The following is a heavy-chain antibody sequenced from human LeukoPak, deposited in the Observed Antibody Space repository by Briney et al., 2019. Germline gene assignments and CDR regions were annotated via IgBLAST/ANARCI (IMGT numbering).Heavy chain of an antibody. D-gene: IGHD4-11*01. CDR3: ARLGYDYLLYYYMDV. V-gene: IGHV4-34*01. CDR1: GGSFSGYY. J-gene: IGHJ6*03. Sequence: PSETLSLTCAVYGGSFSGYYWSWIRQPPGKGLEWIGSIYHSGSTYYNPSLKSRVTISVDTSKNQFSLKLSSVTAADTAVYYCARLGYDYLLYYYMDVWGKGTTVTVSS. CDR2: IYHSGST.